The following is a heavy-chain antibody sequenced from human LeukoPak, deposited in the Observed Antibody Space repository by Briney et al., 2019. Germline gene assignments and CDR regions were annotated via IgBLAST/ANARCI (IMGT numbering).Heavy chain of an antibody. J-gene: IGHJ6*03. Sequence: GGSLRLSCAASGFTFSSYSMNWVRQAPGKGLEWVSSISSSSSYIYYADSVKGRFTISRDNSKNTLYLQMNSLRAEDTAVYYCAKVVGSNWYTKNYYYYMDVWGKGTTVTVSS. V-gene: IGHV3-21*01. D-gene: IGHD6-13*01. CDR3: AKVVGSNWYTKNYYYYMDV. CDR2: ISSSSSYI. CDR1: GFTFSSYS.